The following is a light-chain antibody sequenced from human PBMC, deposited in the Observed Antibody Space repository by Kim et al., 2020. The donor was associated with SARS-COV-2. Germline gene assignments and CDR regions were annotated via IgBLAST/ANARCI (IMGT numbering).Light chain of an antibody. CDR2: DND. CDR3: GTWDSSLSAVV. J-gene: IGLJ2*01. CDR1: SSNIGNNY. V-gene: IGLV1-51*01. Sequence: QSVLTQPPSVSAAPGQKVTISCSGSSSNIGNNYVSWYQQVPGTAPKLLIYDNDKSTIPDRISGSKSGTSATLGFTGLQTGDEGNYYCGTWDSSLSAVVFGGGTQLTVL.